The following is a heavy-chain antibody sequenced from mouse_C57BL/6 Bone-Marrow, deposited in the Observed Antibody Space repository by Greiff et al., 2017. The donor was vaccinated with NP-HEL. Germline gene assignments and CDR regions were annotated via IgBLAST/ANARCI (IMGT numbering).Heavy chain of an antibody. J-gene: IGHJ2*01. Sequence: VQLQQSGAELVRPGASVKLSCTASGFNIQDYSMHWVKQRPEQGLEWIGRIDPEDGDTDSAPKFQGQATMTADTSSNTAYLKLSSLTSEDTAVYYCTTLVYYYGSSPYYFDYWGQGTTLTVSS. CDR3: TTLVYYYGSSPYYFDY. CDR2: IDPEDGDT. CDR1: GFNIQDYS. V-gene: IGHV14-1*01. D-gene: IGHD1-1*01.